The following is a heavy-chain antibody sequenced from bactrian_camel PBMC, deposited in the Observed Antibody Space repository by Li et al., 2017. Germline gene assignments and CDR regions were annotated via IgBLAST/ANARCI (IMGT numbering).Heavy chain of an antibody. Sequence: HVQLVESGGGSAQAGGSLRLSCTAPGIASTRCGMDWYRESAGKQREWLVSINRDGTTRYADSVKDRFSISKDESNGTVYLQMNSLAPEDTAMYFCQTIPADGCWHQYAGQGTQVTVS. CDR1: GIASTRCG. V-gene: IGHV3S53*01. CDR2: INRDGTT. J-gene: IGHJ4*01. D-gene: IGHD1*01.